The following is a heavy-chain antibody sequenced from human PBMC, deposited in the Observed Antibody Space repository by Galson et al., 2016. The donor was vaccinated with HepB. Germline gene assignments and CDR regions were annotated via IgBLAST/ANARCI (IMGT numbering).Heavy chain of an antibody. V-gene: IGHV3-23*01. D-gene: IGHD2-21*02. CDR3: ARGFTVYCGGDCYSPLDY. CDR1: GFTFNNYA. Sequence: SLRLSCAGSGFTFNNYAMTWVRQVPGKGLEWVSTITSSASGTRYADSVKGRFSISRDNAKNSLYLQMNSLRDEDTAVYYCARGFTVYCGGDCYSPLDYWGQGTLVTVSS. CDR2: ITSSASGT. J-gene: IGHJ4*02.